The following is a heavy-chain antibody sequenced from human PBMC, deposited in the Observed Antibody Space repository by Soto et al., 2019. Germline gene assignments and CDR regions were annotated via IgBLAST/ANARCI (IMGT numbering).Heavy chain of an antibody. Sequence: ASVKVSCKTSGYSSTAYGISWVRQAPGQGLEWMGWISCYNGKTKYAQKVQGRVTMTTDTSTSTAYMEVRSLRSDDTALYYCARDYTLAYYYDSSGDDDWGQGT. V-gene: IGHV1-18*01. CDR3: ARDYTLAYYYDSSGDDD. CDR1: GYSSTAYG. D-gene: IGHD3-22*01. J-gene: IGHJ4*02. CDR2: ISCYNGKT.